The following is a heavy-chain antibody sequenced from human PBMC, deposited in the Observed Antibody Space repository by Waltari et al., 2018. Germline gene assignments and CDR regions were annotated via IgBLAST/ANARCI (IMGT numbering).Heavy chain of an antibody. D-gene: IGHD2-2*01. J-gene: IGHJ3*02. Sequence: EVQLVESGGGLVKPGGSLRLSCAASGFTFSSYSMNWVRQAPGKGLEWVSSISSSSSYIYYADSVKGRFTISRDNAKNSLYLQMNSLRAEDTAVYYCARDCSSTSCQGAFDIWGQGTMVTVSS. CDR2: ISSSSSYI. CDR3: ARDCSSTSCQGAFDI. V-gene: IGHV3-21*01. CDR1: GFTFSSYS.